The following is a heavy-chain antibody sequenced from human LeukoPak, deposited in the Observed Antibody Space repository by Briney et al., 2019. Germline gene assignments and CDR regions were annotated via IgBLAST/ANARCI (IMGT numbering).Heavy chain of an antibody. Sequence: PGGSLRLSCAASGFTFSSYAMSWVRQAPGKGLEWVSAISGSGGSTYYADSVKGRFTISRDNSKNTLYLQMNSLRAEDTAVYYCAEGSTDSRGYYGTMLLRDGFDIWGQGTMVTVSS. CDR1: GFTFSSYA. CDR3: AEGSTDSRGYYGTMLLRDGFDI. V-gene: IGHV3-23*01. J-gene: IGHJ3*02. D-gene: IGHD3-22*01. CDR2: ISGSGGST.